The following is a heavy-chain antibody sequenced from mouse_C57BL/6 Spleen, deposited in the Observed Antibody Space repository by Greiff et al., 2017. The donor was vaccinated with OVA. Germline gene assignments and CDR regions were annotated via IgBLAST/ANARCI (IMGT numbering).Heavy chain of an antibody. D-gene: IGHD2-2*01. J-gene: IGHJ2*01. CDR3: VRHGYYFDY. CDR1: GFSFNTYA. CDR2: IRSKSNNYAT. Sequence: VQLKESGGGLVQPKGSLKLSCAASGFSFNTYAMNWVRQAPGKGLEWVARIRSKSNNYATYYADSVKDRFTISRDDSESMLYLQMNNLKTEDTAMYYCVRHGYYFDYWGQGTTLTVSS. V-gene: IGHV10-1*01.